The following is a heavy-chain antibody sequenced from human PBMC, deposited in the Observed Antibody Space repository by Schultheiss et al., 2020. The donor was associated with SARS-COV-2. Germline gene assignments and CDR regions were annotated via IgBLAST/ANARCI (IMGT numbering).Heavy chain of an antibody. D-gene: IGHD6-19*01. Sequence: SQTLSLTCPVSGGSISSYYWSWIRQPPGKGLEWIGYIYYSGSTNYNPSLKSRVTISVDTSKNQFSLKLSSVTAADTAVYYCARAMYSSGWYFKLGWYFDLWGRGTLVTVSS. CDR3: ARAMYSSGWYFKLGWYFDL. V-gene: IGHV4-59*01. J-gene: IGHJ2*01. CDR1: GGSISSYY. CDR2: IYYSGST.